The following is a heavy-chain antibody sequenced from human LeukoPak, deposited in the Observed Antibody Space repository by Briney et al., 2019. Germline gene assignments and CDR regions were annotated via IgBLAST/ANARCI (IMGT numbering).Heavy chain of an antibody. CDR2: ISYDGSNK. D-gene: IGHD1-1*01. J-gene: IGHJ6*03. V-gene: IGHV3-30*01. Sequence: PGRSLRLSCAASGFTFSSYAMHWVRQAPGKGLEWVAVISYDGSNKYYADSVKGRFTISRDNSKNTLYLQMNSLRAEDTAVYYCARGTGYYYYYMDVWGKGTMVTVSS. CDR3: ARGTGYYYYYMDV. CDR1: GFTFSSYA.